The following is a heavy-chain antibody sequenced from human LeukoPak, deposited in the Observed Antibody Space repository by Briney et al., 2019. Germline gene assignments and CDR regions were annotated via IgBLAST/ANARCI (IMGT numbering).Heavy chain of an antibody. Sequence: QPGRSLRLSCAASGFTFSSYGMHWVRQAPGKGLEWVAVISYDGSNKHYADSVNGRFTISRDNSKNTLDLQMNSLRAEDTAVYYCARGESSGWNDPPSYWGQGTLVTVSS. V-gene: IGHV3-30*03. J-gene: IGHJ4*02. CDR1: GFTFSSYG. CDR3: ARGESSGWNDPPSY. D-gene: IGHD6-19*01. CDR2: ISYDGSNK.